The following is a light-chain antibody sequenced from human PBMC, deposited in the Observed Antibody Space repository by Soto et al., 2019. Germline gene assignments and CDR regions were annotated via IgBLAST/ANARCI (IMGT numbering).Light chain of an antibody. J-gene: IGKJ4*01. CDR1: QGISTY. Sequence: DIQMTQSPSAMSASVGDRVTITCRASQGISTYLAWFQQKPGKAPKRLIYAASSLQSGVPSRFSGSGSGTEFTLTLDSLQPEDFATYYCLQHNSYPITFGGGTQVEIK. CDR3: LQHNSYPIT. CDR2: AAS. V-gene: IGKV1-17*03.